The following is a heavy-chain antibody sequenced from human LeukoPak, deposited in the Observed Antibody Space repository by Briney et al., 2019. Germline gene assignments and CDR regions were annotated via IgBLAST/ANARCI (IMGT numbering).Heavy chain of an antibody. J-gene: IGHJ4*02. CDR1: GDSISSYY. V-gene: IGHV4-59*01. Sequence: SETLSLTCTVSGDSISSYYWSWIRQPPGKGLEWIGYIYYSGSTNYNPSLKSRVTISVDTSKNQFSLKLSSVTAADTAVYYCARQGYSYGYGPEGYFDYWGQGTLVTVSS. CDR3: ARQGYSYGYGPEGYFDY. D-gene: IGHD5-18*01. CDR2: IYYSGST.